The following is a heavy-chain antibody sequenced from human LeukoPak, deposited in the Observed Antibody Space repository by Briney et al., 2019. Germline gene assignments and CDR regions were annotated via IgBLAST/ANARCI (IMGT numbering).Heavy chain of an antibody. CDR1: GLTFSSYA. D-gene: IGHD3-22*01. CDR2: ISGSGGTT. Sequence: GGSLRLSCEVPGLTFSSYAMSWVRQAPGKGLEWVSAISGSGGTTNYADSVKGRLTISRDNSQNTLYLQMNSLRAEDTAVYYCAKRTPYSSGSYYFDYWGQGTLVTVSS. J-gene: IGHJ4*02. CDR3: AKRTPYSSGSYYFDY. V-gene: IGHV3-23*01.